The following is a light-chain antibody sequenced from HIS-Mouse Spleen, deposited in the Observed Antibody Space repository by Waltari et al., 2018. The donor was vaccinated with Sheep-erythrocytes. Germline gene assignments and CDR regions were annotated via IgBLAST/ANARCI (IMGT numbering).Light chain of an antibody. J-gene: IGLJ3*02. CDR2: DNN. CDR3: GTWDSSLSAGRV. CDR1: SSAVGGYNY. V-gene: IGLV1-51*01. Sequence: QSALTQPRSVSGSPGQSFTISCTGTSSAVGGYNYVSWYQHHPGKAPKLMIYDNNKRPSGIPDRFSGSKSGTSATLGITGLQTGDEADYYCGTWDSSLSAGRVFGGGTKLTVL.